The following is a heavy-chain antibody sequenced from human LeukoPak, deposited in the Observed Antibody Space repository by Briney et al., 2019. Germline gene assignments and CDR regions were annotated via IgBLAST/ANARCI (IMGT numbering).Heavy chain of an antibody. D-gene: IGHD6-13*01. J-gene: IGHJ4*02. Sequence: GGSLRLSCAASGFTFSSYSMNWVRQAPGKGLEWVSSFSSSSSYIYYADSVKGRFTISRDNAKNSLYLQMNSLRAEDTAVYYCARDSSSWYSPSYYFDYWGQGTLVTVSS. V-gene: IGHV3-21*01. CDR1: GFTFSSYS. CDR3: ARDSSSWYSPSYYFDY. CDR2: FSSSSSYI.